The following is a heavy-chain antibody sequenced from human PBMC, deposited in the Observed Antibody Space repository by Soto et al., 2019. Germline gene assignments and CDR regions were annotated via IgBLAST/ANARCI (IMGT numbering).Heavy chain of an antibody. V-gene: IGHV3-74*01. D-gene: IGHD3-22*01. CDR2: IDTSGHST. CDR1: GFVFTNFW. J-gene: IGHJ5*02. CDR3: ARISGYIP. Sequence: GGSLRLSCEASGFVFTNFWMHWVRHVPGKGLVWVARIDTSGHSTNYADSVKGRFTISRDNSKNTLYLQMNSLRAEDTAVYYCARISGYIPWGQGTLVTVSS.